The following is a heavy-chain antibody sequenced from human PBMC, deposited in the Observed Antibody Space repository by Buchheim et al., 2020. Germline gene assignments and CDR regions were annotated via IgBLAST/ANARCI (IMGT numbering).Heavy chain of an antibody. CDR1: EFTFSSYA. CDR3: AKGSSSNGWYYFDY. Sequence: EVQLLESGGGLVQSGGSLRLSCAASEFTFSSYAMSWVRQAPGRGLEWVSAITGSSDSTYYVDSVKGRFTISRDNSKTTLYLQMNSLRAEDTAVYYCAKGSSSNGWYYFDYWGQGTL. J-gene: IGHJ4*02. D-gene: IGHD6-19*01. V-gene: IGHV3-23*01. CDR2: ITGSSDST.